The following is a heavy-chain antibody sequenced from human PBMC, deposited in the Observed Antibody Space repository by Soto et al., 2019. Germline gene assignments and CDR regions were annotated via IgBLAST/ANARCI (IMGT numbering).Heavy chain of an antibody. Sequence: QVQLVESGGGVVQPGRSLRLSCAASGFTFSSNGMHWVRQAPGKGLEWVAVISYDGSNKYYADSVKGRFTISRDNSKNTLYLQMNSLRAEDTAVYYCAKDLDIAAGLCYYWGQGTLVTVSS. CDR1: GFTFSSNG. D-gene: IGHD6-13*01. CDR2: ISYDGSNK. V-gene: IGHV3-30*18. CDR3: AKDLDIAAGLCYY. J-gene: IGHJ4*02.